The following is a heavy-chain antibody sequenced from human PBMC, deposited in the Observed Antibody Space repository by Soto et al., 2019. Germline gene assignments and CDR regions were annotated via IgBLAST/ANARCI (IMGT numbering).Heavy chain of an antibody. CDR3: ATSDSRGAKTLVAVGRFDY. CDR1: GFTFSSYG. CDR2: IWYDGSNK. D-gene: IGHD6-6*01. V-gene: IGHV3-33*01. J-gene: IGHJ4*02. Sequence: QVQLVESGGGVVQPGRSLRLSCAASGFTFSSYGMHWVRQAPGKGLEWVAVIWYDGSNKYYADSVKGRFTISRDNSKNTLYLQMNSLRAEDTAVYYCATSDSRGAKTLVAVGRFDYWGQGTLVTVSS.